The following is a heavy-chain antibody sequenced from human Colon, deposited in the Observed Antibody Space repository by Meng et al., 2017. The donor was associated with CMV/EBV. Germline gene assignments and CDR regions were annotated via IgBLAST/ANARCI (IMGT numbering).Heavy chain of an antibody. Sequence: SGPTLAKPTQTLTLTCTFPGFSLSTSEMRVSWIRQPPGKALEWLAHIDWEDDKFYNTSLKTRLTISKDTSKNQVVLTMTNMDPVDTATYYCARMTLPSSYGDYFDYWGQGTLVTVSS. J-gene: IGHJ4*02. CDR2: IDWEDDK. V-gene: IGHV2-70D*14. D-gene: IGHD4-17*01. CDR3: ARMTLPSSYGDYFDY. CDR1: GFSLSTSEMR.